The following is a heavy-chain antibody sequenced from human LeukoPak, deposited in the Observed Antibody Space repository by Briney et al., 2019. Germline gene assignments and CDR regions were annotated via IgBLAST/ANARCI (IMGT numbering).Heavy chain of an antibody. Sequence: PGGSLRLSCAASGFTFSTYSMNWVRQAPGKGLEWVSTISSSTSYIYYADSVKGRFTISRDNAKNSLYLQMNSLRAEDTAVYYCASKFPPRYWGQGTLVTVSS. J-gene: IGHJ4*02. CDR2: ISSSTSYI. CDR1: GFTFSTYS. CDR3: ASKFPPRY. V-gene: IGHV3-21*01.